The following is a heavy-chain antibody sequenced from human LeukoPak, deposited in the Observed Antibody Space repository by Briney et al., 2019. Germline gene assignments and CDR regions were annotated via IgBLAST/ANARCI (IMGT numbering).Heavy chain of an antibody. CDR2: ISWNSGSI. D-gene: IGHD1-7*01. CDR1: GFTFDDYA. Sequence: GGSLRLSCAASGFTFDDYAMHWVRQAPGKGLEWVSGISWNSGSIGYADSVKGRFTISRDNAKNSLYLQMNSLRAEDTALYYCAKEGAGTRAIDYWGQGTLVTVSS. J-gene: IGHJ4*02. CDR3: AKEGAGTRAIDY. V-gene: IGHV3-9*01.